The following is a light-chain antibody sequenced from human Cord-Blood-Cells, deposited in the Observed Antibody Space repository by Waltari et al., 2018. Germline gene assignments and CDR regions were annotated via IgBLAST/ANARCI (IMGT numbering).Light chain of an antibody. CDR2: EDS. J-gene: IGLJ3*02. Sequence: SYELPQPPSVSVSPGPTARTTCAGDALPKKSAYWSQQKSGQAPVLVIYEDSKRPSGIPERFSGSSSGTRATLTISGAQVEDEADYYCYSTDSSGNHRVFGGGTKLTVL. CDR3: YSTDSSGNHRV. CDR1: ALPKKS. V-gene: IGLV3-10*01.